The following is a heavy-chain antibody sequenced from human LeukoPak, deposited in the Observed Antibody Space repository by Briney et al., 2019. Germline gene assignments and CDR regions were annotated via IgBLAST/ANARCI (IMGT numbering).Heavy chain of an antibody. CDR1: GFTFSDYY. CDR3: AKEAGVTRAFDI. Sequence: PGGSLRLSCAAPGFTFSDYYMSWIRQAPGKGLEWVSAISGSGGSTYYADSVKGRFTIPRDNSKNTLYLQMNSLRAEDTAVYYCAKEAGVTRAFDIWGQGTMVAVSS. V-gene: IGHV3-23*01. CDR2: ISGSGGST. D-gene: IGHD2-21*02. J-gene: IGHJ3*02.